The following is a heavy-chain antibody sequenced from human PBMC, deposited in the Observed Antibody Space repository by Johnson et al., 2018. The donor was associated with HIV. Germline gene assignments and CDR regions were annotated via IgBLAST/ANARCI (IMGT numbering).Heavy chain of an antibody. D-gene: IGHD2-8*02. Sequence: QVQLVESGGGVVQPGRSLRLSCAASGFAFSNFAMHWVHQAPGKGLEWVAVTSYYGTHNYYADSVKDRFTISRDNSKNTLYLQMNSLRAEDTAVYYCAKSGLFVLVVYAPDVFDVWGQGTMVTVSS. J-gene: IGHJ3*01. V-gene: IGHV3-30*18. CDR3: AKSGLFVLVVYAPDVFDV. CDR2: TSYYGTHN. CDR1: GFAFSNFA.